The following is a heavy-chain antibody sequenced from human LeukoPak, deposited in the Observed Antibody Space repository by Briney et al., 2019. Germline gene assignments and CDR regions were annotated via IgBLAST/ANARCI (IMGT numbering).Heavy chain of an antibody. J-gene: IGHJ4*02. CDR3: AREVRYDFWSGYAVFDY. Sequence: SETLSLTCTVSGGSISSGSYYWGWIRQPPGKGLEWIGSIYYSGSTNYNPSLKSRVTISVDTSKNQFSLKLSSVTAADTAVYYCAREVRYDFWSGYAVFDYWGQGTLVTVSS. V-gene: IGHV4-39*07. CDR2: IYYSGST. D-gene: IGHD3-3*01. CDR1: GGSISSGSYY.